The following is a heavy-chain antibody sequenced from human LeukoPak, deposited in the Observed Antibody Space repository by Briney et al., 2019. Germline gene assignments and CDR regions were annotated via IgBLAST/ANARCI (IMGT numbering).Heavy chain of an antibody. Sequence: ASVKVSCKASVYTFTRNYMHGVRQAPGHGLEWMGWINPKSGCTNYAQKFQGRVTMTRDTSTSTAYMELSRLRSDDTAVYYCARDQSGMDVWGQGTTVTVSS. CDR3: ARDQSGMDV. V-gene: IGHV1-2*02. CDR2: INPKSGCT. J-gene: IGHJ6*02. CDR1: VYTFTRNY.